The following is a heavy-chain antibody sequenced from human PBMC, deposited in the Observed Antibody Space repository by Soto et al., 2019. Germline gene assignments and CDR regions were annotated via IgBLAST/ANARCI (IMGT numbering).Heavy chain of an antibody. CDR2: IWYDGSNK. D-gene: IGHD2-15*01. CDR3: ARDGYCSGGSCYSVPVFDY. CDR1: GFTFSSYG. Sequence: QVQLVEAGGGVVQPGRSLRLSCAASGFTFSSYGMHWVRQAPGKGLGGVAVIWYDGSNKYYAESVKGRFTISRDNCKNTLYLQMNSLRAEDTAVYYCARDGYCSGGSCYSVPVFDYWGQGTLVTVSS. J-gene: IGHJ4*02. V-gene: IGHV3-33*01.